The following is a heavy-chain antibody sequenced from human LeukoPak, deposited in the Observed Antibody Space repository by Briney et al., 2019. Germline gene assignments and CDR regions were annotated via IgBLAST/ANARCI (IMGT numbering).Heavy chain of an antibody. CDR3: ARDRGSGSIFDY. CDR1: GGSISSYY. D-gene: IGHD3-10*01. J-gene: IGHJ4*02. Sequence: SETLSLTCTVSGGSISSYYWSWIRQPLRRGLWWIGYIYYSGSTNYNPSLKSRVTISVDTSENQFSLKLSSVTAADTAVYYCARDRGSGSIFDYWGQGTLVTVSS. V-gene: IGHV4-59*01. CDR2: IYYSGST.